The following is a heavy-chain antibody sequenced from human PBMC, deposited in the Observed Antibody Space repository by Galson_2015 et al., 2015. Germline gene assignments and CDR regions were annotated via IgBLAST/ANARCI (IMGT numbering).Heavy chain of an antibody. D-gene: IGHD6-13*01. V-gene: IGHV4-38-2*02. Sequence: WIGSIYHSGSTNYNPSLKSRVTISVDKSKNQFSLKLSSVTAADTAVYYCARVGLGSSSWYKRKYYMDVWGKGTTVTVSS. CDR2: IYHSGST. CDR3: ARVGLGSSSWYKRKYYMDV. J-gene: IGHJ6*03.